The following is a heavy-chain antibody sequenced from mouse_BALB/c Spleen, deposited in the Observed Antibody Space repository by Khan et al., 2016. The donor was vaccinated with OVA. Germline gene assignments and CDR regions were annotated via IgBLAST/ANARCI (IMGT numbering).Heavy chain of an antibody. CDR2: ISDLAYTI. Sequence: EVELVESGGGLVQPGGSRKLSCAATGFTFSDYGMAWVRQAPGKGPEWVAFISDLAYTIYYGDAVTGRFTISRENAKTTLYLEMSSRRSEDTAIHCCARGGGTAPFAYWGRGTLVTVSA. CDR3: ARGGGTAPFAY. D-gene: IGHD1-2*01. CDR1: GFTFSDYG. J-gene: IGHJ3*01. V-gene: IGHV5-15*02.